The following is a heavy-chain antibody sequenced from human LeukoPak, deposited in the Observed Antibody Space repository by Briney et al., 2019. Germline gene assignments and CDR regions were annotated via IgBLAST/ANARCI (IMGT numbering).Heavy chain of an antibody. D-gene: IGHD2-15*01. CDR3: ASGGSLLEHPFPSFDY. J-gene: IGHJ4*02. Sequence: SQTLSLTCTVSGGSISSGGYCWSWIRQHPGKGLEWIGYIYYSGSTYYNPSLKSRVTISVDTSKNQFSLKLSSVTAADTAVYYCASGGSLLEHPFPSFDYWGQGTLVTVPS. CDR2: IYYSGST. V-gene: IGHV4-31*03. CDR1: GGSISSGGYC.